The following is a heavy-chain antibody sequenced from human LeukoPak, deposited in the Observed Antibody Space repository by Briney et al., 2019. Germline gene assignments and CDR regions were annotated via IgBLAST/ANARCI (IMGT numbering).Heavy chain of an antibody. CDR3: ARRMATMLAFDI. CDR1: GGSISSSDYY. V-gene: IGHV4-39*01. CDR2: IYYSGST. Sequence: PSETLSLTCTVSGGSISSSDYYWGWIRQPPGKGLERIGSIYYSGSTYYNPSLKSRVTISVDTSKNQFTLKLSSVTAADTAVYYCARRMATMLAFDIWGQGTMVTVSS. J-gene: IGHJ3*02. D-gene: IGHD5-24*01.